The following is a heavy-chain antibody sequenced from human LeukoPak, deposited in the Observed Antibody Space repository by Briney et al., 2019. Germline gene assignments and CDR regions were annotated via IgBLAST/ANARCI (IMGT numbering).Heavy chain of an antibody. CDR2: IIPIFGTA. Sequence: SVKVSCKASGGTFSSYAISWVRQAPGQGLEWMGGIIPIFGTADYAQKFQGRVTITADESTSAAYMELSSLRSEDTAVYYCARVGCSSTSCYFTYNWFDPWGQGTLVTVSS. V-gene: IGHV1-69*01. D-gene: IGHD2-2*01. J-gene: IGHJ5*02. CDR3: ARVGCSSTSCYFTYNWFDP. CDR1: GGTFSSYA.